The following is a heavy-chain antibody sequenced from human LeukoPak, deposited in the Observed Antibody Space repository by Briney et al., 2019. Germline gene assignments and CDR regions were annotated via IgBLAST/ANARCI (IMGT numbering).Heavy chain of an antibody. D-gene: IGHD3-3*01. V-gene: IGHV4-34*01. CDR2: INHSGST. Sequence: PSETLSLTCAAYGGSFSGYYWSWIRQPPGKGLEWIGEINHSGSTNYNPSLKSRVTISVDTSKNQFSLKLSSVTAADTAVYYCARAPLDDFWSGYLGNWFDPWGQGTLVTVSS. J-gene: IGHJ5*02. CDR3: ARAPLDDFWSGYLGNWFDP. CDR1: GGSFSGYY.